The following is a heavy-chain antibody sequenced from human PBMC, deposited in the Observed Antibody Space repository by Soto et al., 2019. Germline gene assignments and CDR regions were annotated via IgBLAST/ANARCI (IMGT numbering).Heavy chain of an antibody. CDR2: IYPGDSDT. D-gene: IGHD3-3*01. V-gene: IGHV5-51*01. J-gene: IGHJ3*02. CDR3: ARPLLELLSSFGRPHDAFDI. Sequence: GESLKISCKGSGYSFTSYWIGWVRQMPGKGLEWMGIIYPGDSDTRYSPSFQGQVTISADKSISTAYLQWSSLKASDTAMYYCARPLLELLSSFGRPHDAFDIWGQGTMVTVSS. CDR1: GYSFTSYW.